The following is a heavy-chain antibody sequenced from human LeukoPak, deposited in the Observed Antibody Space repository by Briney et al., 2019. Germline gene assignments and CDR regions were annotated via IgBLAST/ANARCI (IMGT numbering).Heavy chain of an antibody. V-gene: IGHV1-2*04. D-gene: IGHD4-17*01. J-gene: IGHJ4*02. CDR2: INPNSGGT. CDR1: GYTFNGYY. Sequence: ASVKVSCKASGYTFNGYYMHWVRQAPRQGLEWMGWINPNSGGTNYAQKFQGWVTMTRDTSISTAYMELSRLRSDDTAVYYCAKDPGRGDYVGYFDYWGQGTLVTVSS. CDR3: AKDPGRGDYVGYFDY.